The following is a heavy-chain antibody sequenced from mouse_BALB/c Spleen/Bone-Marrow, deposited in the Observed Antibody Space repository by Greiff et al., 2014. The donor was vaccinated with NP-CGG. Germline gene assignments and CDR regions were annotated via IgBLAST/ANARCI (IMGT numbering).Heavy chain of an antibody. CDR2: IWAGGST. J-gene: IGHJ1*01. V-gene: IGHV2-9*02. Sequence: VKVEESGPGLAAPSQSLSITCTVSGFSLTSYGVHWVRQPPGKGLEWLGVIWAGGSTNYNSALMSRLSISKDNSKSQVFLKMNSLQTDDTAMYYCARDPIYYDYDWYFDVWGAGTTVTVSS. CDR1: GFSLTSYG. D-gene: IGHD2-4*01. CDR3: ARDPIYYDYDWYFDV.